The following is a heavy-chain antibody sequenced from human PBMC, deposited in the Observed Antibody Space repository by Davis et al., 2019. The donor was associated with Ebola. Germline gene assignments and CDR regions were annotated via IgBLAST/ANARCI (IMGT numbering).Heavy chain of an antibody. CDR1: GFTFSSYA. Sequence: GESLKISCVASGFTFSSYAMSWVRQAPGKGLEWVLHISGSGDSIYYADSVKGRFTISRDNSKSTLYLQMTSLRVEDTAVYYCAKEAFGSGSYHIDYWGQGTLVTVSS. CDR3: AKEAFGSGSYHIDY. D-gene: IGHD3-10*01. CDR2: ISGSGDSI. J-gene: IGHJ4*02. V-gene: IGHV3-23*01.